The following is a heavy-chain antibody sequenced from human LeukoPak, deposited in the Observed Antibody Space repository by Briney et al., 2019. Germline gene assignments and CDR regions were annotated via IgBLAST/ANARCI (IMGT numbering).Heavy chain of an antibody. CDR1: GGSISSSSYY. D-gene: IGHD2-15*01. CDR2: IYYSGST. CDR3: ARDPGYCSGGSCYGGFDP. V-gene: IGHV4-39*07. Sequence: PSETLSLTCTVSGGSISSSSYYWGWIRQPPGKGLEWIGSIYYSGSTYFNPSLKSRVTISVDTSKNQFSLKLSSVTAADTAVYYCARDPGYCSGGSCYGGFDPWGQGTLVTVSS. J-gene: IGHJ5*02.